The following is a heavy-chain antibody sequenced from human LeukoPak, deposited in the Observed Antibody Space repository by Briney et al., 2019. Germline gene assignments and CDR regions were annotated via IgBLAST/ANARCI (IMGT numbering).Heavy chain of an antibody. J-gene: IGHJ2*01. Sequence: SETLSLTCTVSGGSISSYYWSWIRQPAGKGLEWIGRIYTSGSTNYNPSLKSRVTMSVDTSKNQFSLKLSSVTAADTAVYYCARTQGTGDGVAIYWYFDLWGRGTLVTVSS. V-gene: IGHV4-4*07. CDR1: GGSISSYY. CDR2: IYTSGST. CDR3: ARTQGTGDGVAIYWYFDL. D-gene: IGHD3-3*01.